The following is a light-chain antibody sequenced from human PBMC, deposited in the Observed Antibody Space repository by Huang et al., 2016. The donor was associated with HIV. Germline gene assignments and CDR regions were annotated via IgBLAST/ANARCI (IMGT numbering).Light chain of an antibody. CDR2: DAS. CDR1: QSVRRS. V-gene: IGKV3-11*01. J-gene: IGKJ4*01. CDR3: QQYSKWPLT. Sequence: ESVLTQSPGTLSLSPGERATLSCRASQSVRRSLAWYQQKPGQAPRLLIYDASARATGIPVRFSGSGSGTDFTLTISSLESEDFAVYYCQQYSKWPLTFGEGTKVEIK.